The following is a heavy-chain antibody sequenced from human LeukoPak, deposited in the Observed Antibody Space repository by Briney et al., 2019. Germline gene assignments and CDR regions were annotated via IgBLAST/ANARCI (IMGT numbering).Heavy chain of an antibody. Sequence: GRSLRLSCAASGFTFSSYAMHWVRQAPGKGLEWVSAISGSGGSTYYADSVKGRFTISRDNSKNTLYLQMNSLRAEDTAVYYCAKGSYNYYDSSGYVYYYYGMDVWGQGTTVTVSS. D-gene: IGHD3-22*01. CDR3: AKGSYNYYDSSGYVYYYYGMDV. CDR1: GFTFSSYA. V-gene: IGHV3-23*01. CDR2: ISGSGGST. J-gene: IGHJ6*02.